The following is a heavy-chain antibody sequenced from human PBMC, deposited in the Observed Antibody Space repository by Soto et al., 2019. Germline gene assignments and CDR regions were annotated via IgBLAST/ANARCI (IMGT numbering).Heavy chain of an antibody. Sequence: GGSLRLSCAASGFTFSNSAMSWVRQAPGKGLEWVSFISFSGGNTYYADSVEGRFTISRDNAKNSLYLQMNSLRAEDTAVYYCARDQLYYNDISGRPLNAFDVWGQGTMVTVSS. V-gene: IGHV3-23*01. D-gene: IGHD3-22*01. CDR1: GFTFSNSA. CDR3: ARDQLYYNDISGRPLNAFDV. CDR2: ISFSGGNT. J-gene: IGHJ3*01.